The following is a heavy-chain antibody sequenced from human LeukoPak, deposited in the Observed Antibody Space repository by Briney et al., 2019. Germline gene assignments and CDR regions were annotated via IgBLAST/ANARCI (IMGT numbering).Heavy chain of an antibody. CDR2: ISSTGGTT. Sequence: GGSLRLSCAASGITFSSYGMSWVRQAPGKGLEWVSSISSTGGTTYYADSVKGRFTISRDNAKNTLYLQMNSLRAEDTAVYYCAREGSTAWEAIAAAGLYWFDPWGQGTLVTVSS. J-gene: IGHJ5*02. V-gene: IGHV3-23*01. CDR3: AREGSTAWEAIAAAGLYWFDP. D-gene: IGHD6-13*01. CDR1: GITFSSYG.